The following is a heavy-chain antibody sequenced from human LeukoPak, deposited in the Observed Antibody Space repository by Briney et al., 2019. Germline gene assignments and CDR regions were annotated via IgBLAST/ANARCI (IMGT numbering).Heavy chain of an antibody. CDR1: GASISSDSRSTTRS. CDR3: AREREVRGVIGGIDIDY. V-gene: IGHV4-4*02. Sequence: SETLSLTCTVSGASISSDSRSTTRSWNWVRQPPGRGLEWIGEIYHTGSTSYIPSLKSRVTMSVDKSKNQFSLKLSSVTAADTAVYYCAREREVRGVIGGIDIDYWGQGTLVTVSS. D-gene: IGHD3-10*01. J-gene: IGHJ4*02. CDR2: IYHTGST.